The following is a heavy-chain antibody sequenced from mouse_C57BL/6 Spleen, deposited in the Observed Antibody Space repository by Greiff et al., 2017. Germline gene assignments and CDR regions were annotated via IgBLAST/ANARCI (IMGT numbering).Heavy chain of an antibody. CDR2: IDPSDSYT. CDR1: GYTFTSYW. V-gene: IGHV1-69*01. J-gene: IGHJ2*01. CDR3: AREGLLY. D-gene: IGHD2-12*01. Sequence: QVQLKESGAELVMPGASVKLSCKASGYTFTSYWMHWVKQRPGQGLEWIGEIDPSDSYTNYNQKFKGKSTLTVYKSSSTAYMQLSSLTSEDSAVYYCAREGLLYWGQGTTLTVSS.